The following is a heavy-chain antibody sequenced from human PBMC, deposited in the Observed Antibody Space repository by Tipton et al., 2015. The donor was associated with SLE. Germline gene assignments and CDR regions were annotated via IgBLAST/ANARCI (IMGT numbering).Heavy chain of an antibody. CDR2: IYYSGST. CDR1: GGSISSYY. V-gene: IGHV4-59*01. D-gene: IGHD6-19*01. CDR3: ARGREQWLEWYFDL. J-gene: IGHJ2*01. Sequence: TLSLTCTVSGGSISSYYWSWIRQPPGKGLEWIGYIYYSGSTNYNPSPKSRVTISVDTSKNQFSLKLSSVTAADTAVYYCARGREQWLEWYFDLWGRGTLVTVSS.